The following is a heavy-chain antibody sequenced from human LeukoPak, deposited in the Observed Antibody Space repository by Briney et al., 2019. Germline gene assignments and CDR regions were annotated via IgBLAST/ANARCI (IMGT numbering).Heavy chain of an antibody. D-gene: IGHD4-11*01. V-gene: IGHV4-59*01. Sequence: PSETLSLTCTGSGGSISSYYWSWIRQPPGKGLEWIGYIYYSGSTNYNPSLKSRVTISVDTSKNQFSLKLSSVTAADTAVYYCARVGDDYSNYYFDYWGQGTLVTVSS. CDR3: ARVGDDYSNYYFDY. J-gene: IGHJ4*02. CDR2: IYYSGST. CDR1: GGSISSYY.